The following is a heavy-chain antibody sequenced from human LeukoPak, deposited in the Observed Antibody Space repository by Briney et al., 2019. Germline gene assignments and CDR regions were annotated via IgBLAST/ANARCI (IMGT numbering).Heavy chain of an antibody. Sequence: SETLSLTCTVSGGSISSYYWSWIRQPPGKGLEWIGYIYYSGSTNYNPSLKSRVTISVDTSKNQFSLKLSSVTAADTAVYYCARGPVATNLDYYYYYYMDVWGKGTTVTVSS. J-gene: IGHJ6*03. D-gene: IGHD5-24*01. CDR2: IYYSGST. CDR1: GGSISSYY. CDR3: ARGPVATNLDYYYYYYMDV. V-gene: IGHV4-59*12.